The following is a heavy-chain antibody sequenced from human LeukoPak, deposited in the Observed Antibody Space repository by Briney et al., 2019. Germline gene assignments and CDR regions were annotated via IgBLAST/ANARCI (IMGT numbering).Heavy chain of an antibody. CDR1: GGSISSGSYY. CDR3: AASFIAVAGGGTFDY. Sequence: SQTLSLTRTVSGGSISSGSYYWSWIRQPAGKGLEWIGRIYTSGSTNYNPSLKSRVTMSVDTSKNQFSLKLSSVTAADTAVYYCAASFIAVAGGGTFDYWGQGTLVTVSS. CDR2: IYTSGST. D-gene: IGHD6-19*01. V-gene: IGHV4-61*02. J-gene: IGHJ4*02.